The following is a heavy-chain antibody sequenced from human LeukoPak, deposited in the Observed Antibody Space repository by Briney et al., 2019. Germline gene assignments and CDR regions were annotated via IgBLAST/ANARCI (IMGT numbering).Heavy chain of an antibody. Sequence: PSETQSLTCTVSGGSISSHGYYWAWIRQPPGKGLEWIGNIYYIGDTYYNPSLKSRVTISVDTSKNQFPLKLSSVTAADTAVYYCARHVRSNYAPLDYWGQGTLVTVSS. CDR1: GGSISSHGYY. V-gene: IGHV4-39*01. CDR2: IYYIGDT. CDR3: ARHVRSNYAPLDY. D-gene: IGHD4-11*01. J-gene: IGHJ4*02.